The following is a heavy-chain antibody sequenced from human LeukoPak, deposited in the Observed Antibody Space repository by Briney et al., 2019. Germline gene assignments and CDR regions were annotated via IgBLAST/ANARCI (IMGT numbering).Heavy chain of an antibody. D-gene: IGHD2-8*02. Sequence: NPSETLSLTCTVSDGSLSNYYWSWIRQPPGKGLEWIGYISYSGSTHYIPSLKSRVTMSVDTSKNQFSLKLTAVTAADTAIYYCARDRTGGPDIWGQGTLVTVSS. CDR3: ARDRTGGPDI. CDR1: DGSLSNYY. J-gene: IGHJ4*02. CDR2: ISYSGST. V-gene: IGHV4-59*01.